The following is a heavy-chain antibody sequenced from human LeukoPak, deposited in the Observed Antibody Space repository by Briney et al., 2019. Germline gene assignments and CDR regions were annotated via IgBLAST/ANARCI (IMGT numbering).Heavy chain of an antibody. D-gene: IGHD1-26*01. CDR3: ARTSGSYRRYYFDY. V-gene: IGHV3-21*01. Sequence: PGGSLRLSCAASGFTFSSCSMNWVRQAPGKGLEWVSSISSSSSYIYYADSVKGRFTISRDNAKNSLYLQMNSLRAEDTAVYYCARTSGSYRRYYFDYWGQGTLVTVSS. CDR1: GFTFSSCS. J-gene: IGHJ4*02. CDR2: ISSSSSYI.